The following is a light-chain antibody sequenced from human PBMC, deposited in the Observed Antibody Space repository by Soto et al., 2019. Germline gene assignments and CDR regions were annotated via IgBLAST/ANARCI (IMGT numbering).Light chain of an antibody. J-gene: IGLJ1*01. V-gene: IGLV2-11*01. Sequence: SVLTQPRSVSGAPGQSVTISCPGTSRDVGGYNYVSWYQQHPGKAPKLMVYDVSKRPSGVPDRFSGSKSGNTASLTISGLQAEDEADYYCCSYAGSYTLYVFGTGTKVTVL. CDR2: DVS. CDR3: CSYAGSYTLYV. CDR1: SRDVGGYNY.